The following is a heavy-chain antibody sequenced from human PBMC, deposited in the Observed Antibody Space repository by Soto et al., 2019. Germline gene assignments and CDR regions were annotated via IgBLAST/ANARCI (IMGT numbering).Heavy chain of an antibody. J-gene: IGHJ4*02. Sequence: ASVEVSCKASGGTFSSYAISWVRQAPGQGLEWMGGIIPIFGTANYAQKFQGRVTITADKSTSTAYMELSSLRSEDTAVYYCARGPYCRGDCYSDFDYWGQGTLVTVSS. D-gene: IGHD2-21*02. CDR2: IIPIFGTA. CDR3: ARGPYCRGDCYSDFDY. CDR1: GGTFSSYA. V-gene: IGHV1-69*06.